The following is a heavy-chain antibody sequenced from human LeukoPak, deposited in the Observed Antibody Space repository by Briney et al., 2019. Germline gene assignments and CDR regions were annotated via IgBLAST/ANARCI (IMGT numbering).Heavy chain of an antibody. CDR2: ISGSGGST. CDR3: ASRGGVAYYFDAFDI. Sequence: PGGSLRLSCAASGFTFSSYAVSWVRQAPGKGLEWVSAISGSGGSTYYADSVKGRFTISRDNSKNTLYLQMNSLRAEDTAVYYCASRGGVAYYFDAFDIWGQGTMVTVSS. D-gene: IGHD3-22*01. V-gene: IGHV3-23*01. J-gene: IGHJ3*02. CDR1: GFTFSSYA.